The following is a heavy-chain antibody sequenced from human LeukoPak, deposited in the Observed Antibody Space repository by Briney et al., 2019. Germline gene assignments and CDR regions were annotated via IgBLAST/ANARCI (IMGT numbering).Heavy chain of an antibody. Sequence: GASVKVSCKASGYTFTSYGISWVRQAPGQGLEWMGWISAYNGNTNYAQKLQGRVTMTTDTSTSTAYMELRSLRSDDTAVYYCARSSGRYCSSTSCARTFDYWGQGTLVTVSS. CDR3: ARSSGRYCSSTSCARTFDY. CDR2: ISAYNGNT. D-gene: IGHD2-2*01. CDR1: GYTFTSYG. V-gene: IGHV1-18*01. J-gene: IGHJ4*02.